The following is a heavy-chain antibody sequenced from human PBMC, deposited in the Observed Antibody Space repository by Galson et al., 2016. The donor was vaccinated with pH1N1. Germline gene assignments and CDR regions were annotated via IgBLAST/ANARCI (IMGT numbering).Heavy chain of an antibody. J-gene: IGHJ4*02. CDR3: AKPMATSDSKSYYLGGDLFDY. D-gene: IGHD3-22*01. CDR1: GFTFNNYA. CDR2: VSGSGGTT. Sequence: SLRLSCAGSGFTFNNYAMSWVRQAPGKGLEWISAVSGSGGTTYSADSVKGRFTISRDNSKNSLYLQMNSLRAEDTAVYYCAKPMATSDSKSYYLGGDLFDYWGQGTLVAVSS. V-gene: IGHV3-23*01.